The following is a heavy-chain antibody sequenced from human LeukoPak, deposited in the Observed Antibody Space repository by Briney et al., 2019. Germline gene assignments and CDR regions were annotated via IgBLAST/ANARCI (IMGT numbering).Heavy chain of an antibody. D-gene: IGHD2-15*01. J-gene: IGHJ5*02. V-gene: IGHV3-23*01. CDR1: GFTFSKYA. CDR2: MSGGGSGT. CDR3: AKRHCSGGTCHLGLPDWFDP. Sequence: GESLRLSCAASGFTFSKYAMSWVRQAPGRGVEWVSTMSGGGSGTYYADSVKGRFTISRDNSKNTLYLQMNSLRAEDTAVYYCAKRHCSGGTCHLGLPDWFDPWGQGTLVSVSS.